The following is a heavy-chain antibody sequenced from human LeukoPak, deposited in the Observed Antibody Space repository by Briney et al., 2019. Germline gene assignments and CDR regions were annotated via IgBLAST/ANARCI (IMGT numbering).Heavy chain of an antibody. J-gene: IGHJ4*02. CDR2: ISGSGGSS. CDR3: ARGAGQDYYDSSGSILRGFDY. D-gene: IGHD3-22*01. V-gene: IGHV3-23*01. Sequence: PGGSLRLSCAASGFTFSTYAMSWVRQAPGKGLEWVSEISGSGGSSYYADSVKGRFTISRDNSQNTMYLQMNSLRAEDTAVYYCARGAGQDYYDSSGSILRGFDYWGQGILVTVSS. CDR1: GFTFSTYA.